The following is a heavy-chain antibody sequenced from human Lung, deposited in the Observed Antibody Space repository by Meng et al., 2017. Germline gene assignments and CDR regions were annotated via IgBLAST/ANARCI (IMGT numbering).Heavy chain of an antibody. CDR1: GFTFSSYA. Sequence: EVQLLESGGGLVQPGGSPRLSCVASGFTFSSYAMTWVRQAPGKGLEWVSSISGSGGSTYYADSARGRFTISRDNSKNTVYLQMNSLRAEDTAIYYCVRRIEYSSSSGYWGQGTLVTVSS. J-gene: IGHJ4*02. V-gene: IGHV3-23*01. CDR3: VRRIEYSSSSGY. CDR2: ISGSGGST. D-gene: IGHD6-6*01.